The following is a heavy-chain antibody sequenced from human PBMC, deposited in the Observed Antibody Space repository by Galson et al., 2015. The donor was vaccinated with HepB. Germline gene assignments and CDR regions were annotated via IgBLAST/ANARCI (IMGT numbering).Heavy chain of an antibody. D-gene: IGHD2-15*01. V-gene: IGHV3-7*03. CDR3: ARRYCSGGSCGRYFDY. CDR2: IKQDGSEK. J-gene: IGHJ4*02. Sequence: SLRLSCAASGFSFSSNWMSWVRQAPGKGLEWVANIKQDGSEKYYVDSVKGRFTISRDNAKNSLYLQMNSLRAGDTAVYYCARRYCSGGSCGRYFDYWGQGTLVTVSS. CDR1: GFSFSSNW.